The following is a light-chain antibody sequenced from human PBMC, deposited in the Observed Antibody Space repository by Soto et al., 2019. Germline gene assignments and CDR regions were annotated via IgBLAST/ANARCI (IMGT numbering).Light chain of an antibody. V-gene: IGKV1-5*01. J-gene: IGKJ5*01. CDR3: QQYKSYSPIT. CDR2: DAS. Sequence: DIQMPHSPSTRSSSLGHIVTITCRSSQSISSWLAWYQQKPGKAPKLLXYDASNLQSGVPSRFSGSVSGTEFTLTISSLQPDDFATYYCQQYKSYSPITFGQGTRLEIK. CDR1: QSISSW.